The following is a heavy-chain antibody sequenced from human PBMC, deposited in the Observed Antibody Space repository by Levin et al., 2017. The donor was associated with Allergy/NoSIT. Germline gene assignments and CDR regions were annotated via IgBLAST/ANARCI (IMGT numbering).Heavy chain of an antibody. J-gene: IGHJ3*02. D-gene: IGHD4-17*01. CDR3: ARDVGMGGDYGPRVGAFDI. V-gene: IGHV4-4*02. CDR1: GGSISSSNW. CDR2: IYHSGST. Sequence: SETLSLTCAVSGGSISSSNWWSWVRQPPGKGLEWIGEIYHSGSTNYNPSLKSRVTISVDKSKNQFSLKLSSVTAADTAVYYCARDVGMGGDYGPRVGAFDIWGQGTMVTVSS.